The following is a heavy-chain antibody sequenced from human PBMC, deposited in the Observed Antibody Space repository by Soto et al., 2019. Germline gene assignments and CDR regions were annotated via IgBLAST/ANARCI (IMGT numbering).Heavy chain of an antibody. CDR2: ISYDGSNK. D-gene: IGHD3-22*01. V-gene: IGHV3-30*18. CDR1: GFTFSSYG. J-gene: IGHJ4*02. CDR3: AKDRGYYDSSGYYSYFDY. Sequence: GGSLRLSCAASGFTFSSYGMHWVRQAPGKGLEWVAVISYDGSNKYYADSVKGRFTISRDNSKNTLYLQMNSLRAEDTAVYYCAKDRGYYDSSGYYSYFDYWGQGTLVTVSS.